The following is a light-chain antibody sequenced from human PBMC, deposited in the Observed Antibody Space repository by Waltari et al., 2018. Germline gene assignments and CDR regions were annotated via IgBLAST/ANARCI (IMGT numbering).Light chain of an antibody. CDR2: TAS. V-gene: IGKV1-39*01. J-gene: IGKJ4*02. Sequence: DVQITQSPSSLSASVGDRGTITCRASQTISSHLNWYQCKVGRAPVRLISTASSLQSGVPSRFSGSGSGTGYTLTISSLKPEDFATYFCQQSYSLPLTFGGGTKVDLK. CDR3: QQSYSLPLT. CDR1: QTISSH.